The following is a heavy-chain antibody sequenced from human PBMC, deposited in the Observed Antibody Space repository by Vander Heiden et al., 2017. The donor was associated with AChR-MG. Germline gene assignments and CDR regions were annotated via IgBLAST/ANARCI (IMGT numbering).Heavy chain of an antibody. V-gene: IGHV1-69*04. Sequence: QVQLVQSGAEVKKPGSSVKVSCKASGGTFSSYAISGVRQAPGQGLEWMGRIIPILGIANYAQKFQGRVTITADKSTSTAYMELSSLRSEDTAVYYCARDSGYYGSGSSGWFDPWGQGTLVTVSS. CDR3: ARDSGYYGSGSSGWFDP. CDR1: GGTFSSYA. CDR2: IIPILGIA. J-gene: IGHJ5*02. D-gene: IGHD3-10*01.